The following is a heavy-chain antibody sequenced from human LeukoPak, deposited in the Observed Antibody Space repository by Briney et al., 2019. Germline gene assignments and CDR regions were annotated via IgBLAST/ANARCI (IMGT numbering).Heavy chain of an antibody. D-gene: IGHD4-17*01. Sequence: ASVKVSCKASGYTFTSYDINWVRQAPGQGLEWMGIINPSGGSTSYAQKFQGRVTMTRDTSTSTVYMELSSLRSEDTAVYYCARATDYGGNVGAFDIWGQGTMVTVSS. CDR3: ARATDYGGNVGAFDI. CDR2: INPSGGST. J-gene: IGHJ3*02. V-gene: IGHV1-46*01. CDR1: GYTFTSYD.